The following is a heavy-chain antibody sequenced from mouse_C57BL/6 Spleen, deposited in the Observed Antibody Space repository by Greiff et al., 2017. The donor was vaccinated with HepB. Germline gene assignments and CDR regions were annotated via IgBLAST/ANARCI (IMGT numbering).Heavy chain of an antibody. CDR1: GFTFSSYG. CDR3: ARQGITTVVAWYFDV. Sequence: EVKLQESGGDLVKPGGSLKLSCAASGFTFSSYGMSWVRQTPDKRLEWVATISSGGSYTYYPDSVKGRFTISRDNAKNTLYLQMSSLKSEDTAMYYCARQGITTVVAWYFDVWGTGTTVTVSS. V-gene: IGHV5-6*01. D-gene: IGHD1-1*01. J-gene: IGHJ1*03. CDR2: ISSGGSYT.